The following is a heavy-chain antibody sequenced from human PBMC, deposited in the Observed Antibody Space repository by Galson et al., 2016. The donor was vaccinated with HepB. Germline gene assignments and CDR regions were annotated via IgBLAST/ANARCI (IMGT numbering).Heavy chain of an antibody. CDR1: GFNFRNYW. V-gene: IGHV3-74*01. Sequence: SLRLSCAASGFNFRNYWMHWVRQAPGKGLVWVSRINTDGSSTSYADSVKGRITISRDNAKNTLYLQMNSLRAEDTAVYYCARDSFTIFGVTPNWFDPWGQGTLVTVSS. CDR2: INTDGSST. CDR3: ARDSFTIFGVTPNWFDP. D-gene: IGHD3-3*01. J-gene: IGHJ5*02.